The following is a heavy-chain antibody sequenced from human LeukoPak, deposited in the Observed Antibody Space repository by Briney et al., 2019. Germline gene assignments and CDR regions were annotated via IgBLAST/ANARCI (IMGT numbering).Heavy chain of an antibody. V-gene: IGHV3-30*03. CDR3: ARDRAWNYFDY. D-gene: IGHD3-3*01. J-gene: IGHJ4*02. CDR2: ISNDGSRK. Sequence: GGSLRLSCAASGFTFSSYWMTWVRQAPGKGLEWVAIISNDGSRKYYAHSVEGRFTISRDNSKNTLYLQMDSLRAEDTAVYYCARDRAWNYFDYWGQGTLVTVSS. CDR1: GFTFSSYW.